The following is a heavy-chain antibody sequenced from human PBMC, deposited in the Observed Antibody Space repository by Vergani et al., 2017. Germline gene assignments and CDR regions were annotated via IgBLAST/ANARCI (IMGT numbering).Heavy chain of an antibody. D-gene: IGHD3-22*01. J-gene: IGHJ4*02. CDR3: AIVTDCDDSSGYYLDY. CDR1: GYSLTELT. Sequence: QVQLVQSGSEVRKPGASVKVSCQVSGYSLTELTTHWGRQAPGKGLEWMGGFDPEHGEVTFAHHIQGRVTMTEDRSTDTAYMELSSLRPEDTAVYYCAIVTDCDDSSGYYLDYWGQGTLVTASS. V-gene: IGHV1-24*01. CDR2: FDPEHGEV.